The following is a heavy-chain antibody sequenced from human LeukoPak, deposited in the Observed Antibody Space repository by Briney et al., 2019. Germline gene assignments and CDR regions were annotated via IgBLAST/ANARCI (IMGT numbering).Heavy chain of an antibody. CDR1: GGSIGSGDYY. Sequence: SQTLSLTCTVSGGSIGSGDYYWSWIRQPPGKGLEWIGYIYYSGSTYYNPSLKSRVTISVDTSKNQFSLKLSSVTAADTAVYFCARHPARGVAGTGFDIWGQGTIVTVSS. J-gene: IGHJ3*02. CDR3: ARHPARGVAGTGFDI. V-gene: IGHV4-30-4*01. D-gene: IGHD1-7*01. CDR2: IYYSGST.